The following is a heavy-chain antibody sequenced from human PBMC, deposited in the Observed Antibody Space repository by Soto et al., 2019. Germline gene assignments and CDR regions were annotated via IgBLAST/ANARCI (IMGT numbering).Heavy chain of an antibody. V-gene: IGHV1-69*13. CDR1: GGTFSSYA. Sequence: SVKVSCKASGGTFSSYAISWVRQAPGQGLEWMGGIIPIFGTANHAQKFQGRVTITADESTSTAYMELSSLRSEDTAMYYCASSPSYSGYDYIGYWGQGTLVTVSS. CDR3: ASSPSYSGYDYIGY. CDR2: IIPIFGTA. J-gene: IGHJ4*02. D-gene: IGHD5-12*01.